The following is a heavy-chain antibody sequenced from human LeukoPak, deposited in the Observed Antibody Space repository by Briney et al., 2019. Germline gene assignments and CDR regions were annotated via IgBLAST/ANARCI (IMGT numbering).Heavy chain of an antibody. CDR3: AKGFRAYYYDSSGYYFDY. D-gene: IGHD3-22*01. Sequence: GGSLRLSCAASGFTFSTYWMSWVRQAPGKGLEWVASIKEDGSEKYYVDSVKGRFTISRDNAKNSLYLQMNSLRAEDTAVYYCAKGFRAYYYDSSGYYFDYWGQGTLVTVSS. V-gene: IGHV3-7*01. CDR2: IKEDGSEK. CDR1: GFTFSTYW. J-gene: IGHJ4*02.